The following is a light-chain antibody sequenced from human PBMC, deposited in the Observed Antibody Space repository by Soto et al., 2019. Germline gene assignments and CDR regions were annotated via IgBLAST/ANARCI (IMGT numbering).Light chain of an antibody. CDR2: LNNDGSH. J-gene: IGLJ3*02. CDR1: SGHSSYA. Sequence: QLVLTQSPSASASLGASVKLTCTLSSGHSSYAIAWHQKQPGKGPRYLMDLNNDGSHSKGDGIPDRFSGSSSGAERYLIISSLQSEDEADYYCQVWDGSSDHEEWVFGGGTKLTVL. CDR3: QVWDGSSDHEEWV. V-gene: IGLV4-69*01.